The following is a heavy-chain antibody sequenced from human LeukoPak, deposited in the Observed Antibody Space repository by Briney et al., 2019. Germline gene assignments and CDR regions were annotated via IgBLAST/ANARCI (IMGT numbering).Heavy chain of an antibody. CDR2: ISYDGRQN. CDR3: ARDPAFGAFDI. D-gene: IGHD3-10*01. CDR1: GFTFSTYA. Sequence: PGGSLRLSCAASGFTFSTYAMNWVRQAPGKGLEWVAVISYDGRQNYYADSVKGRFTISRDNSKNTLYLQMNSLRAEDTSVYYCARDPAFGAFDIWGRGTVVTVSS. V-gene: IGHV3-30*04. J-gene: IGHJ3*02.